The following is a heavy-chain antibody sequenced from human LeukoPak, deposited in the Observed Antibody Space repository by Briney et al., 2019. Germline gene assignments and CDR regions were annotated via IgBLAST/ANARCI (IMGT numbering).Heavy chain of an antibody. CDR2: IYYSGST. D-gene: IGHD2-2*01. CDR3: ASLTVVPADYYYYMDV. V-gene: IGHV4-59*12. J-gene: IGHJ6*03. CDR1: GGSISSYY. Sequence: PSETLSLTCTVSGGSISSYYWSWIRQPPGKGLEWIGYIYYSGSTNYNPSLKSRVTISVDTSKNQFSLKLSSVTAADTAVYYCASLTVVPADYYYYMDVWGKGTTVTVSS.